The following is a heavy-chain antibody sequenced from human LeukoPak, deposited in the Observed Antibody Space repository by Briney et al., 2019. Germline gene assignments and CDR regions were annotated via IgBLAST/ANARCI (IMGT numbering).Heavy chain of an antibody. CDR1: GFTFSSYS. J-gene: IGHJ4*02. D-gene: IGHD1-1*01. CDR3: ASTRRLGSYDY. CDR2: ISSGSSTI. Sequence: PGGSLRLSCAASGFTFSSYSMNWVRQAPGKGLEWVSYISSGSSTIYYADSVKGRFTISRDNAKNSLYLQMNSLRAEDTAVYYCASTRRLGSYDYWGQGTLVTVSS. V-gene: IGHV3-48*01.